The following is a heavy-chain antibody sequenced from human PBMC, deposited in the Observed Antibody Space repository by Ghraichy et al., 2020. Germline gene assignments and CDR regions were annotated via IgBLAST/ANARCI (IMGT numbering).Heavy chain of an antibody. J-gene: IGHJ5*02. V-gene: IGHV1-18*04. CDR2: INGHNGDT. CDR1: GYSFSSYA. Sequence: ASVKVSCKAFGYSFSSYAITWVRQAPGQGLEWMGWINGHNGDTNYAQKLQGRFTLTTDTSTNTAYMELNSLISDDTAVYYCARGCSRGVCLDPWGQGTRVTVSS. D-gene: IGHD2-15*01. CDR3: ARGCSRGVCLDP.